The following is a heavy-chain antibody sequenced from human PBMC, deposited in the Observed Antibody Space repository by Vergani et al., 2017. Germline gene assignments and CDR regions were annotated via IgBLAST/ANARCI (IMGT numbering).Heavy chain of an antibody. CDR2: ISNDGSKK. Sequence: LQLVESGGGLVNPGGSLRLSCAASGFSFSSHAIHWVRQAPGKGLEWVAVISNDGSKKYYADSVKGRFTISRDNSKNTLDLQMNSLRTQDTAVYYCAKAGSVTSGSLQYNFYMDVWGKGTTVTVS. J-gene: IGHJ6*03. D-gene: IGHD3-10*01. CDR1: GFSFSSHA. CDR3: AKAGSVTSGSLQYNFYMDV. V-gene: IGHV3-30*18.